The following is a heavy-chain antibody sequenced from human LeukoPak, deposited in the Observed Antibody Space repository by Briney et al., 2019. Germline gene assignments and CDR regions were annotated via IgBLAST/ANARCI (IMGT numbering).Heavy chain of an antibody. J-gene: IGHJ4*02. CDR2: MNPNSGNT. D-gene: IGHD3-22*01. Sequence: ASVKVSCKASGYTFTSYDINWVRQATGQGLEWMGWMNPNSGNTGYAQKFQGRVTITRNTSISTAYMELSSLRSEDTAVYYCARGEWDSSGYYIVADYWGQGTLVTVSS. V-gene: IGHV1-8*03. CDR3: ARGEWDSSGYYIVADY. CDR1: GYTFTSYD.